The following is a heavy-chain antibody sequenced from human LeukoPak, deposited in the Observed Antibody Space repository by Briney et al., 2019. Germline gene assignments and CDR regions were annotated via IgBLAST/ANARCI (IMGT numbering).Heavy chain of an antibody. CDR1: GFTVSSNY. Sequence: GGSLRLSCAASGFTVSSNYMSWVRQAPGKGLEWVSVIYSGGSTYYADSVKGRFTISRDNSKNTLYLQMNSLRAEDTAVYYCAKDWSGYSYGWFDYWGQGTLVTVSS. V-gene: IGHV3-66*01. J-gene: IGHJ4*02. D-gene: IGHD5-18*01. CDR3: AKDWSGYSYGWFDY. CDR2: IYSGGST.